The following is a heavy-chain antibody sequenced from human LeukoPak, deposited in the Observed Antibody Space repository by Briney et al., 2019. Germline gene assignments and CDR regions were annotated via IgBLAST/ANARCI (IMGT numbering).Heavy chain of an antibody. V-gene: IGHV3-23*01. CDR3: AKEVGYDSSGYDDY. Sequence: GGSLRLSCAASGFIFSSYAMSWVRQAPGQGLEWVSAISGSGGSTYYADSVKGRFTISRDNSKNTLYLQMNSLRAEDTAVYYCAKEVGYDSSGYDDYWGQGPLVTVSS. J-gene: IGHJ4*02. CDR1: GFIFSSYA. D-gene: IGHD3-22*01. CDR2: ISGSGGST.